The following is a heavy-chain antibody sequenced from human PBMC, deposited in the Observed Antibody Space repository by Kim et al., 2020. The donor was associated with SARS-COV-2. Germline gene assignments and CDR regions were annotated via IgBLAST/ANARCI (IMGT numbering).Heavy chain of an antibody. D-gene: IGHD3-9*01. CDR1: ALTFSTYS. CDR3: VRAEYDILPGSSLY. J-gene: IGHJ4*02. V-gene: IGHV3-21*01. Sequence: GGSLRLSCAVSALTFSTYSMNWVRQAPGKSLEWVSSISGSGKYTYYAESVKGRFTISRDNAQNSLYLQMNSLRVEDTAVYYCVRAEYDILPGSSLYWGQGTLVTVSS. CDR2: ISGSGKYT.